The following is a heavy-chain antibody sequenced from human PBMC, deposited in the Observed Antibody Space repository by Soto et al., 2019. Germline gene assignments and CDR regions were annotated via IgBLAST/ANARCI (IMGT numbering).Heavy chain of an antibody. CDR3: ARDGVLWFGESKFDY. CDR2: IKQDGSEI. Sequence: EGPLVESGGGLVQPGGSLRLSCAASGFTFSSYWMSWVRQAPGKGLEWVANIKQDGSEIYYVDSVKGRFTISRDNAKNSLYLQMHSLSPEDTAVYYCARDGVLWFGESKFDYWGQGTLVTVSS. V-gene: IGHV3-7*04. CDR1: GFTFSSYW. D-gene: IGHD3-10*01. J-gene: IGHJ4*02.